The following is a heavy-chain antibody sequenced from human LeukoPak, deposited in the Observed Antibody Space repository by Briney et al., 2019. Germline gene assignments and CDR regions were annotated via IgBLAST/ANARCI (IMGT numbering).Heavy chain of an antibody. CDR3: TTSYGDFDY. J-gene: IGHJ4*02. CDR2: IKSKTDGGTT. Sequence: GGSLTLSRAASGFTFSNAWMSWVRQAPGKGLEWVGRIKSKTDGGTTDYAAPVKRRFTTSRDDSKNTLYLRMNSMKTEDTAVYYCTTSYGDFDYWGQGTLGTVS. CDR1: GFTFSNAW. D-gene: IGHD4-17*01. V-gene: IGHV3-15*01.